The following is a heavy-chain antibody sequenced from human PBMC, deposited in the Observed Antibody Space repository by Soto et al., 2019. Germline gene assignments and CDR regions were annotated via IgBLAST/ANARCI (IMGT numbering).Heavy chain of an antibody. CDR3: ARERAVLLWFGEKNWFDP. D-gene: IGHD3-10*01. Sequence: SELLCLTCSVSGGSSRSYYCSWFRQTTGKGLEWIGHMHYGGNSDYNPSLRSRVTISVDTSKNQFSLNLSSVTAADTAVYCCARERAVLLWFGEKNWFDPWGQGTLVTVSS. J-gene: IGHJ5*02. CDR2: MHYGGNS. V-gene: IGHV4-59*12. CDR1: GGSSRSYY.